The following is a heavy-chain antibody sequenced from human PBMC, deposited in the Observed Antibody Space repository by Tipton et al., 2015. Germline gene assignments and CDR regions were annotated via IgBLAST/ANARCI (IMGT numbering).Heavy chain of an antibody. V-gene: IGHV4-59*01. CDR1: GGSISSYY. Sequence: TLSLTCTVSGGSISSYYWSWIRQPPGKGLEWIGYFYYTGTTNYNPSLKSRVTISVDTSKNQFSLKLSSVTAADTAVYYCARDLVVVVAAILDYYNGMDVWGQGTTVTVSS. CDR3: ARDLVVVVAAILDYYNGMDV. J-gene: IGHJ6*02. CDR2: FYYTGTT. D-gene: IGHD2-2*02.